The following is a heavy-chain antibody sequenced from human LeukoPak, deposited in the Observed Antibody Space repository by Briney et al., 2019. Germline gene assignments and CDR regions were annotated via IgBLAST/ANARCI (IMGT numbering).Heavy chain of an antibody. CDR3: AKWAARGNGLPRSHLDD. Sequence: GGSLRLSCVASGFTFSSYAMSWVRQAPGKGLECVSVISGSGRTTDYADSVKGRFTIPRDNSKDTLYLHLNSLRAEDTALYYCAKWAARGNGLPRSHLDDWGQGTLVTVSS. V-gene: IGHV3-23*01. CDR1: GFTFSSYA. J-gene: IGHJ4*02. D-gene: IGHD4-23*01. CDR2: ISGSGRTT.